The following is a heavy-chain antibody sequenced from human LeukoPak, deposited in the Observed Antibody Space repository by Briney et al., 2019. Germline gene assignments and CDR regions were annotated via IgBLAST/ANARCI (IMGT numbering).Heavy chain of an antibody. CDR2: ISGSGDST. CDR1: GFSFIGYA. Sequence: GGSLRLSCVGSGFSFIGYAMNWVRQAPGKGLEWVSGISGSGDSTYFADSVKGRFTISRDNSKNTLYLQMNSLRAEDTAVYYCARHSFTMVRGLYAFDIWGQGTMVTVSS. J-gene: IGHJ3*02. V-gene: IGHV3-23*01. CDR3: ARHSFTMVRGLYAFDI. D-gene: IGHD3-10*01.